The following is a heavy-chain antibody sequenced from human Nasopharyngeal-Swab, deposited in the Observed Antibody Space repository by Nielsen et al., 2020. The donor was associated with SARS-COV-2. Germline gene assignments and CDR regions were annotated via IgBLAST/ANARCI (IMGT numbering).Heavy chain of an antibody. V-gene: IGHV3-49*01. CDR1: GFTFGDYS. CDR3: ARSVGSFYGQGAFDV. J-gene: IGHJ3*01. CDR2: IRSKTYGGAR. Sequence: GESLKISCPTSGFTFGDYSMSWFRQAPGKGLEWVGFIRSKTYGGARAYPAAVNGRFTIPRDGAESIANLQMNSLETEDTGVYYCARSVGSFYGQGAFDVWGQGTMVTVSS. D-gene: IGHD1-26*01.